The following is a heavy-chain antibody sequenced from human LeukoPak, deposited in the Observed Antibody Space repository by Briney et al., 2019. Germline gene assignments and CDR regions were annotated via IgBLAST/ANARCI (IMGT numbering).Heavy chain of an antibody. Sequence: GGSLRLSCAASGFTFSSHWMHWVRQAPGKGLVWVSRINSDGSSISYADSVKGRFTISRDNAKNSLYLQMNSLRAEDTAVYYCARDPYYYDSSGYGYWGQGTLVTVSS. CDR3: ARDPYYYDSSGYGY. CDR1: GFTFSSHW. J-gene: IGHJ4*02. CDR2: INSDGSSI. D-gene: IGHD3-22*01. V-gene: IGHV3-74*01.